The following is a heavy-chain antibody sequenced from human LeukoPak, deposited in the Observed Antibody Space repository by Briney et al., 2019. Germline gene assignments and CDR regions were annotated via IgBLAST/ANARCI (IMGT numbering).Heavy chain of an antibody. CDR2: INWNGGST. Sequence: GGSLRLSCAASGFTFDDYGMSWVRQAPGKGLEWVSGINWNGGSTGYADSVKGRFTISRDNAKNSLYLQMNSLRAEDTALYYSARALRDCSGGSCYTYNWFDPWGQGTLVTVSS. CDR1: GFTFDDYG. CDR3: ARALRDCSGGSCYTYNWFDP. V-gene: IGHV3-20*04. D-gene: IGHD2-15*01. J-gene: IGHJ5*02.